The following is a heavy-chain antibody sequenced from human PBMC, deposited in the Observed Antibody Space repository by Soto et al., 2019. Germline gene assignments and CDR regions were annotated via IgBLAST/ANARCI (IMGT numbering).Heavy chain of an antibody. D-gene: IGHD2-8*01. Sequence: EVQLLESGGGLVQPGGSLRLSCAASGFTFINNAMPWFRQAPGKGLEWVSSLTGSGGATYYSDSVKGRFTISRDNSKNTVYLQMNNLRADDTAMYYCASPANGFVDDAFDTWGQGTMVTVSS. CDR1: GFTFINNA. V-gene: IGHV3-23*01. CDR2: LTGSGGAT. CDR3: ASPANGFVDDAFDT. J-gene: IGHJ3*02.